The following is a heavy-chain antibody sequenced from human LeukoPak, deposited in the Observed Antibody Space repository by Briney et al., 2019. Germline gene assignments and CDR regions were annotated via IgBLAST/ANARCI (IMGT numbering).Heavy chain of an antibody. J-gene: IGHJ4*02. CDR2: ISSSSSYI. CDR3: ARSAAAGTFFDY. Sequence: GGSLRLSCAASGFTFSSYSMNWVRQAPGKGLEWASSISSSSSYIYYADSVKGRFTISRDNAKNSLYLQMNGLRAEDTAVYYCARSAAAGTFFDYWGQGTLVTVSS. V-gene: IGHV3-21*01. D-gene: IGHD6-13*01. CDR1: GFTFSSYS.